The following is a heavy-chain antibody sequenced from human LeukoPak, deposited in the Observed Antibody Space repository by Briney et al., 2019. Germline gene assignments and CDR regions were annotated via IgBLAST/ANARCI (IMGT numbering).Heavy chain of an antibody. V-gene: IGHV4-39*01. CDR3: AHIGGYYDFWSGYGY. CDR1: GGSISSSSYY. CDR2: IYYSGST. J-gene: IGHJ4*02. Sequence: PSETLSLTCTVSGGSISSSSYYWGWIRQPPGKGLEWIGGIYYSGSTYYNPSLKSRVTISVDTSKNQFSLKLSSVTAADTAVYYCAHIGGYYDFWSGYGYWGQGTLVTVSS. D-gene: IGHD3-3*01.